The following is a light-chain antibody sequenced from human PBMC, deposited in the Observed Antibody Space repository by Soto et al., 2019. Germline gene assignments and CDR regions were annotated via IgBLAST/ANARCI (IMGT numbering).Light chain of an antibody. Sequence: EIVLTQSPGTLSVSPGERATLACRAAQGVTTNFAWYQQKSGQSPRLLIYDVSNRATGVPARFSGSGSETDFTLTMSGLRSEDSAVYFCQQYNNWPFSFGQGTRLEI. CDR3: QQYNNWPFS. V-gene: IGKV3-15*01. CDR2: DVS. J-gene: IGKJ5*01. CDR1: QGVTTN.